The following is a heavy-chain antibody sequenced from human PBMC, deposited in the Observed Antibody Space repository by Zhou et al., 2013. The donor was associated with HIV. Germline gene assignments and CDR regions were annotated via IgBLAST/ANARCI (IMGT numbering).Heavy chain of an antibody. CDR2: IIPVLGLM. D-gene: IGHD1-26*01. V-gene: IGHV1-69*04. Sequence: QVQLEQSGAEVKKPGSSVKVSCRASGGTFNNYAINWVRQAPGQGLEWMGRIIPVLGLMKHAQRFRDRVTITTDESTSTVYMELSSLRSEDTAVYYCARDMSGSRFTAFDYWGQGTLVTVSS. CDR1: GGTFNNYA. CDR3: ARDMSGSRFTAFDY. J-gene: IGHJ4*02.